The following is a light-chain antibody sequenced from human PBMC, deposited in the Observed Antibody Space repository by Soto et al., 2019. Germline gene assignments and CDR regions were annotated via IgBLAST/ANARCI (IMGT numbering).Light chain of an antibody. Sequence: DIQMTQSPYTLSASVGDRVTITCRASQSISSWLAWYQQKPGQAPKLLIYKASTLQSGVPSRFSGSGSGTEFTLAISSLQPDDSATYYCQQYNDNWTFGQGTKVDIK. CDR1: QSISSW. CDR2: KAS. CDR3: QQYNDNWT. V-gene: IGKV1-5*03. J-gene: IGKJ1*01.